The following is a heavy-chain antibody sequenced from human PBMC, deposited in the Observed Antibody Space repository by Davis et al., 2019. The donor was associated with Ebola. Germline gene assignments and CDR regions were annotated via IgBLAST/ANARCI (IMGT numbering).Heavy chain of an antibody. CDR2: LYHSGST. V-gene: IGHV4-39*07. Sequence: MPSETLSLTCTVSGGSISSSSYYWGWIRQPPGKGLEWIGELYHSGSTNYNPSLKSRVTISVDKSKNQFSLDLNSVTAADTAVYYCARQERFCSNTDCSNYYYYALDVWGQGATVTVSS. CDR1: GGSISSSSYY. CDR3: ARQERFCSNTDCSNYYYYALDV. J-gene: IGHJ6*02. D-gene: IGHD2-2*01.